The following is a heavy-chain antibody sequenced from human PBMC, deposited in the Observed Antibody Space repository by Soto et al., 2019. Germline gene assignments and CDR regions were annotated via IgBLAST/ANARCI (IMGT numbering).Heavy chain of an antibody. J-gene: IGHJ5*02. Sequence: QLQLVQSGTELKKPGASVKVSCKASGYTFTNYGITWVRQAPGQGLEWMGWINADYGNTNYEQKFQGRVTMTTDTSTNTAYMELRSLRSDDTAVYYCAGKSLSNFTWFDPWGQGTLVTVSS. V-gene: IGHV1-18*04. CDR2: INADYGNT. D-gene: IGHD4-4*01. CDR1: GYTFTNYG. CDR3: AGKSLSNFTWFDP.